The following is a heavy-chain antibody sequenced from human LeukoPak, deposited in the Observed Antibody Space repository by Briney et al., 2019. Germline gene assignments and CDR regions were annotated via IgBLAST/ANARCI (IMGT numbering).Heavy chain of an antibody. V-gene: IGHV3-7*01. CDR3: ARRYYYDSSGNFDY. J-gene: IGHJ4*02. CDR2: IKQDGSEK. Sequence: GGSLRLSCAASGFTFSSYWMSWVRQAPGKGLEWVANIKQDGSEKYYVDSVKGRFTISRDNAKNSLYLQMNSLRAEDTAVYYCARRYYYDSSGNFDYWGQGTLVTVSS. D-gene: IGHD3-22*01. CDR1: GFTFSSYW.